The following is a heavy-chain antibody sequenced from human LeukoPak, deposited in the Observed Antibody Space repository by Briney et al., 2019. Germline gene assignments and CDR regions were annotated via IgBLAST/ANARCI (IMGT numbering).Heavy chain of an antibody. J-gene: IGHJ6*03. CDR2: IYYSGST. Sequence: SETLSLTCTVSGGSISSYYWGWIRQPPGKGLEWIGSIYYSGSTYYNPSLKSRVAISVDTSKNQFSLKLSSVTAADTAVYSCVRGSYPIRYYYYMDVWGKGTTVTVSS. D-gene: IGHD1-26*01. CDR3: VRGSYPIRYYYYMDV. V-gene: IGHV4-39*07. CDR1: GGSISSYY.